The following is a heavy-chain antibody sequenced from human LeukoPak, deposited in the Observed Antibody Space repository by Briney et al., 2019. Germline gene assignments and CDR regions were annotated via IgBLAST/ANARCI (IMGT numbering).Heavy chain of an antibody. J-gene: IGHJ6*03. CDR1: GFTFSSYS. Sequence: PGGSLRLSCAASGFTFSSYSMNWARQAPGKGLEWVSYISSSSSTIYYADSVKGRFTISRDNAKNSLYLQMNSLRAEDTAVYYCARRYCTNGVCPYYYYYYMDVWGKGTTVTVSS. CDR2: ISSSSSTI. CDR3: ARRYCTNGVCPYYYYYYMDV. V-gene: IGHV3-48*01. D-gene: IGHD2-8*01.